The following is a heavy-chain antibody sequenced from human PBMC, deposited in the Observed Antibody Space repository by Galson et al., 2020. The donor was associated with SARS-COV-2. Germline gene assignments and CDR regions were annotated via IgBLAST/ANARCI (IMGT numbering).Heavy chain of an antibody. Sequence: GGSLRLSCAASGFNFSSYWMHWIRQSPGKGLVWVSRINSDGSSTSYADSVKGRFTISRDNAKNTLYMQMNSLRAEDTAVYYCAKEYYYDSSGPLDAFDIWGQGTMVTVSS. J-gene: IGHJ3*02. CDR1: GFNFSSYW. CDR2: INSDGSST. D-gene: IGHD3-22*01. CDR3: AKEYYYDSSGPLDAFDI. V-gene: IGHV3-74*01.